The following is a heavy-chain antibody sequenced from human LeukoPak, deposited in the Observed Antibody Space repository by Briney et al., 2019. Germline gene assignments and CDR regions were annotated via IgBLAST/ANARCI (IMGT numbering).Heavy chain of an antibody. CDR2: ISGSGDTT. D-gene: IGHD6-19*01. Sequence: GGSLRLSCAVSGFTFSRNVMRWARQAPGKGLEWVSGISGSGDTTYYADSVKGRFTISRDNSKNTLYLQMKSLRAEDTALHYCAKDSVHVAGAGYMDVWGKGTTVTVSS. J-gene: IGHJ6*03. CDR1: GFTFSRNV. CDR3: AKDSVHVAGAGYMDV. V-gene: IGHV3-23*01.